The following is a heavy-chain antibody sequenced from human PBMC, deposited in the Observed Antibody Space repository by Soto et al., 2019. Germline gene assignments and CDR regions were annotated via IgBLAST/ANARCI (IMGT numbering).Heavy chain of an antibody. J-gene: IGHJ6*02. V-gene: IGHV4-39*02. D-gene: IGHD3-3*01. CDR3: ARDTIFGVLITRYGMDV. CDR1: GGSISSNSYY. CDR2: MHYSGRT. Sequence: PSETLSLTCTVSGGSISSNSYYWGWVRQPPGKGLEWIGSMHYSGRTYYNPSLKSRVTISVGMSRNQFSLKLSSVTAADTAVYYCARDTIFGVLITRYGMDVWGHGTTVS.